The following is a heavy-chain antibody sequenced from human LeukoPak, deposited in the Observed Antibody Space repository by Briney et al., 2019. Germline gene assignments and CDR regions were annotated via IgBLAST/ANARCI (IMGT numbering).Heavy chain of an antibody. Sequence: SETLSLTCTVSGGSIGSSSYYWGWIRQPPGKGLEWIGSIYYSGSTYYSQSLKSRVTISVDTSKNQFSLKLNSVTAADTAVYHCARTSGSHGGFDPWGQGTLVTVSS. CDR2: IYYSGST. CDR3: ARTSGSHGGFDP. CDR1: GGSIGSSSYY. V-gene: IGHV4-39*01. D-gene: IGHD1-26*01. J-gene: IGHJ5*02.